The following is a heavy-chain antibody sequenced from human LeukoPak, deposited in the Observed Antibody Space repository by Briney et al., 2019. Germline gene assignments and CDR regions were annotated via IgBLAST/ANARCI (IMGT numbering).Heavy chain of an antibody. D-gene: IGHD2-2*01. CDR2: INHSGST. V-gene: IGHV4-34*01. CDR1: GGSFSGYY. J-gene: IGHJ4*02. Sequence: SETLSLTCAVYGGSFSGYYWSWIRQPPGKGLEWIGEINHSGSTNYNPSLKSRVTISVDTSKNQFSLKLSSVTAADTAVYYCARGADCGSTSCYLSWGQGTLVTVSS. CDR3: ARGADCGSTSCYLS.